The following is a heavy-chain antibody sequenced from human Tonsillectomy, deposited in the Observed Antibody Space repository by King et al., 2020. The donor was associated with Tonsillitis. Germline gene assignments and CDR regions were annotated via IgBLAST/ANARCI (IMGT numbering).Heavy chain of an antibody. CDR3: ARSLTIFGTADF. Sequence: VQLVQSGAEVKKPGESLKISCSGSGYSFSNYLIAWVRQMPGKGLEWMGIIYPGDSDTTYSPSFQGQVIISADKSISTAYLQWSRLQASDTAIYYCARSLTIFGTADFWGQGTVVTVSS. CDR1: GYSFSNYL. CDR2: IYPGDSDT. J-gene: IGHJ4*02. V-gene: IGHV5-51*01. D-gene: IGHD3-3*01.